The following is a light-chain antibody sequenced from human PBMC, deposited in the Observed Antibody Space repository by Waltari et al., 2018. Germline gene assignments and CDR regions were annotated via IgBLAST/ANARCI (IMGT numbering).Light chain of an antibody. V-gene: IGLV3-21*04. Sequence: SYVLTQPPSVSVAPGKTARITCGGNNIGSKSVHWYQQKPGQAPVLVIYDDSDRPSGSPGRCSGSNSGNTATLTISRVEAGDEADYYCQVWDSSSDHPVFGGGTKLTVL. J-gene: IGLJ2*01. CDR2: DDS. CDR3: QVWDSSSDHPV. CDR1: NIGSKS.